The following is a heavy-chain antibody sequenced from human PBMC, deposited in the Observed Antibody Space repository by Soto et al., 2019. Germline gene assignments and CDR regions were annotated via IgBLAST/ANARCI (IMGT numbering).Heavy chain of an antibody. J-gene: IGHJ6*02. CDR1: GVSISSGGYS. D-gene: IGHD5-18*01. V-gene: IGHV4-30-2*01. CDR3: ARGRYSYGYRSDYYYYGMDV. CDR2: IYHSGST. Sequence: SETLSLTCAVSGVSISSGGYSWSWIRQPPGKGLEWIGYIYHSGSTYYNPSLKSRVTISVDRSKNQFSLKLSSVTAADTAVYYCARGRYSYGYRSDYYYYGMDVWGQGTTVTVSS.